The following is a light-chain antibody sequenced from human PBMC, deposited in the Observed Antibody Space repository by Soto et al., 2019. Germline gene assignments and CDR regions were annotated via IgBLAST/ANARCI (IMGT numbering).Light chain of an antibody. CDR2: KAS. J-gene: IGKJ1*01. V-gene: IGKV1-5*03. CDR1: QSISSW. Sequence: DIQMTQSPSTPSASVGDRVTITCRASQSISSWLAWYQQKPGKATKLLIDKASSLESGVPSRFSGSGSGTEFTLNISSLQHDDFATYYCHQDKTFGQGTKVEIK. CDR3: HQDKT.